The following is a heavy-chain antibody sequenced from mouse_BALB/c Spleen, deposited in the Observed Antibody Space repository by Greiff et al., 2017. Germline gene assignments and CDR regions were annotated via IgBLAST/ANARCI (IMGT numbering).Heavy chain of an antibody. V-gene: IGHV5-6-5*01. J-gene: IGHJ4*01. CDR3: ARGVGFITTVVATRDYAMDY. CDR2: ISSGGST. CDR1: GFTFSSYA. Sequence: DVKLVESGGGLVQPGGSLKLSCAASGFTFSSYAMSWVRQTPEKRLEWVASISSGGSTYYPDSVKGRFTISRDNARNILYLQMSSLRSEDTAMYYCARGVGFITTVVATRDYAMDYWGQGTSVTVSS. D-gene: IGHD1-1*01.